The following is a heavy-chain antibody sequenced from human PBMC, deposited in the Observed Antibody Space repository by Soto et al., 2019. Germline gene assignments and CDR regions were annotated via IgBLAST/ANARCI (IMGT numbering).Heavy chain of an antibody. V-gene: IGHV3-33*01. CDR2: IWYDGSDK. CDR3: ARAAGPFDY. D-gene: IGHD6-13*01. Sequence: QVQLVESGGGVVQPGRSLRLSCAASGFIFSTYGMHWVRQAPGKGLEWVAVIWYDGSDKYYADSVKGRFTISRDNSKNTLYRQMNSLRAEDTAVYYCARAAGPFDYWGQGTLVTVSS. CDR1: GFIFSTYG. J-gene: IGHJ4*02.